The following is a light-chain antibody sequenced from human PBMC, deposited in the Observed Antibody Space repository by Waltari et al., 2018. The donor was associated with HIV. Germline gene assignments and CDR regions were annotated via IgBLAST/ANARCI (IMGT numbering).Light chain of an antibody. CDR2: NNN. J-gene: IGLJ3*02. V-gene: IGLV1-44*01. CDR1: RPNIGRAT. CDR3: ASWDGSLNGWV. Sequence: QSVLTQPPSASGTPGQRVTISCSGGRPNIGRATVNWYQHLPGTAPKLLIYNNNRRPSGVPDRFSGSKSGTSASLAISGLQSEDEADYYCASWDGSLNGWVFGGGTKLTVL.